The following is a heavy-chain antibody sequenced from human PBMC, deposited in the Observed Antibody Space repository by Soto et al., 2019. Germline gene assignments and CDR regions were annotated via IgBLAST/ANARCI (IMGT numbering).Heavy chain of an antibody. J-gene: IGHJ3*02. CDR3: AKGILVKQPGTRSFDI. CDR2: IDGGDGST. Sequence: EVQLLESGGGLVQPGGSLRLSCAASGFTFINYAMSWVRQAPGQGLEWVSTIDGGDGSTYYADSAKGRFTISRDNSNRALYLQMNGLRVGDTAIYSCAKGILVKQPGTRSFDIWGQGKMVIVCS. D-gene: IGHD6-13*01. CDR1: GFTFINYA. V-gene: IGHV3-23*01.